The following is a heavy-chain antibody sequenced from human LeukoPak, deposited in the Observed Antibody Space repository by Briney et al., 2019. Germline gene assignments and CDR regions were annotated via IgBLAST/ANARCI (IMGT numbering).Heavy chain of an antibody. CDR2: ISGSGGST. CDR1: GFTFSSYA. Sequence: GASLRLTCAASGFTFSSYAMSWVRQAPGKGLEWVSAISGSGGSTYYADSVKGRFTISRDNSKNTLYLQMNSLRAEDTAVYYCAKDTPYPSTPAYWGQGTLVTVSS. J-gene: IGHJ4*02. CDR3: AKDTPYPSTPAY. D-gene: IGHD5/OR15-5a*01. V-gene: IGHV3-23*01.